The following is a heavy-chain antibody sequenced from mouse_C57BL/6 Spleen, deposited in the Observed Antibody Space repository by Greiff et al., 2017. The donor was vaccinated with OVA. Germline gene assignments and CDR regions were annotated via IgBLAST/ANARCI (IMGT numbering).Heavy chain of an antibody. V-gene: IGHV1-55*01. Sequence: QVQLQQPGAELVKPGASVKMSCKASGYTFTSYWITWVKQRPGQGLEWIGDIYPGSGSTNYNEKFKSKATLTVDTSSSTAYMQLSSLTSEDSAVYYCARGGDYSEYFDVWGQGTTLTVSS. CDR1: GYTFTSYW. D-gene: IGHD2-4*01. CDR3: ARGGDYSEYFDV. J-gene: IGHJ1*01. CDR2: IYPGSGST.